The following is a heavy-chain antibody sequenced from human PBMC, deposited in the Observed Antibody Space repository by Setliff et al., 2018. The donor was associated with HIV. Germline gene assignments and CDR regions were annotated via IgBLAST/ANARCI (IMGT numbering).Heavy chain of an antibody. CDR2: IKQDGREQ. CDR3: ASARIPTGGTSTSLDF. CDR1: GFTFSSYW. Sequence: PGGSLRLSCAASGFTFSSYWWSWLRQAPGKGLEWVANIKQDGREQNYVDSVKGRFTISRDNSNNTLYLQMTSLRPDDTAVYYCASARIPTGGTSTSLDFWGQGTLVTVSS. V-gene: IGHV3-7*01. J-gene: IGHJ4*02. D-gene: IGHD1-26*01.